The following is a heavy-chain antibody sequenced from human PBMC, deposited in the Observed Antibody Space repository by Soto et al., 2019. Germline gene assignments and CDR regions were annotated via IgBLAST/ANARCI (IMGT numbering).Heavy chain of an antibody. J-gene: IGHJ4*02. V-gene: IGHV4-30-4*08. CDR1: GGSISSSDYY. D-gene: IGHD6-25*01. Sequence: QVHLQESGPGLVKPSQTLSLTCTVSGGSISSSDYYWSWIRQPPGKGLEWIGYIYSSGNTYYNPSLKSRLTTSVDASKNKFSLKQNSVTAADKALYYYARGLSAATGLTCYFDYWGQGTLVTVSS. CDR2: IYSSGNT. CDR3: ARGLSAATGLTCYFDY.